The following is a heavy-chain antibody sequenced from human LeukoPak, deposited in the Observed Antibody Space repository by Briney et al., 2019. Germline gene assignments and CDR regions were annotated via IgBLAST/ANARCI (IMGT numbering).Heavy chain of an antibody. Sequence: SQTLSLTCAISGDSVSSNSAAWYWIRQSPSRGLEWLGRTYYRSKWYNDYAVSVKSRITINPDTSKNQFSLQLNSVTPEDTAVYYCARVRYYYGSGSYTTFDYWGQGTLVTVSS. CDR1: GDSVSSNSAA. CDR3: ARVRYYYGSGSYTTFDY. CDR2: TYYRSKWYN. J-gene: IGHJ4*02. D-gene: IGHD3-10*01. V-gene: IGHV6-1*01.